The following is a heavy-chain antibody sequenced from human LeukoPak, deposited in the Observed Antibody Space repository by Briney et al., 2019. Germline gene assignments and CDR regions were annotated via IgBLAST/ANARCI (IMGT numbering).Heavy chain of an antibody. CDR3: ARQDRGDDPYFDH. V-gene: IGHV4-39*01. Sequence: SEPLSLACTVSGDSISTSTYFWGWIRQPPGKGLERIGSIYETGSTNYNPSLKSRVTISVDTSKNHFFLELSSVTAADTAVYYCARQDRGDDPYFDHWGQGTLVTVSS. D-gene: IGHD5-12*01. CDR2: IYETGST. CDR1: GDSISTSTYF. J-gene: IGHJ4*02.